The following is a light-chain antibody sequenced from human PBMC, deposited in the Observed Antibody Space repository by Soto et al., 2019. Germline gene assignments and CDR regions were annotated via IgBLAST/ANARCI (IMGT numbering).Light chain of an antibody. Sequence: QSVLTQPPSASGTPGQSVTIPCTGTSSDVGDYNYVSWYQQHPGKAPKLMIYEVSRRPSGVPDRFSGSKSGNTASLTVSGLQDEDEADYYCSSNAGSNNLVFGGGTKVTVL. V-gene: IGLV2-8*01. CDR2: EVS. J-gene: IGLJ2*01. CDR1: SSDVGDYNY. CDR3: SSNAGSNNLV.